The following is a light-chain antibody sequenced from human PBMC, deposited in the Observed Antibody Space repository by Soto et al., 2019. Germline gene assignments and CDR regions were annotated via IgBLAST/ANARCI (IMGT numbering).Light chain of an antibody. CDR2: EVV. CDR3: KSYAGSNTYV. V-gene: IGLV2-8*01. J-gene: IGLJ1*01. CDR1: KNDIGVYDF. Sequence: QSALTQPPSASGSPGQSVTISCTGTKNDIGVYDFVSWYQHHPGKAPRLIIYEVVQRPSGVPDRFSGPKSGNTASLTVSGLQAADEADYFCKSYAGSNTYVFGGGTKLTVL.